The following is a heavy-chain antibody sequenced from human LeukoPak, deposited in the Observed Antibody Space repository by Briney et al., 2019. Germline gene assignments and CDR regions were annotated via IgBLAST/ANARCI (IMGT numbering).Heavy chain of an antibody. CDR1: GFTFSSYG. Sequence: GGSLRLSCAASGFTFSSYGMHWVRQAPGKGLEWVAVISFDGSNKYYADSVKGRFTISRDNSKNTLYLQMNSLRAEDTAVYYCAKECYDSSGYYRGPYYFDYWGQGTLVTVSS. V-gene: IGHV3-30*18. CDR3: AKECYDSSGYYRGPYYFDY. CDR2: ISFDGSNK. J-gene: IGHJ4*02. D-gene: IGHD3-22*01.